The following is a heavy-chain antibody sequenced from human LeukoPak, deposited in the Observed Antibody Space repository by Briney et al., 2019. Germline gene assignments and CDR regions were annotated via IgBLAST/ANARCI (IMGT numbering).Heavy chain of an antibody. D-gene: IGHD6-6*01. V-gene: IGHV1-8*01. Sequence: ASVKVSCKASGYTFTSYDINWVRQATGQGLEWMGWMNPNSGNTGYAQKFQGRVTITRNTSISTAYMELSSLRSEDTAVYYCARVRGYSSSSQDDAFDIWGQGTMVTVSS. CDR3: ARVRGYSSSSQDDAFDI. CDR1: GYTFTSYD. J-gene: IGHJ3*02. CDR2: MNPNSGNT.